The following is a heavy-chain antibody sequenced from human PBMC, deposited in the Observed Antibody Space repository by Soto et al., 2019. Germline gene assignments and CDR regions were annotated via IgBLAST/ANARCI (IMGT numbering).Heavy chain of an antibody. Sequence: SETLSLTCTVSGGSISSYYWSWIRQPPGKGLEWIGYIYYSGSTNYNPSLKSRVTISVDTSKNQFSLKLSSATAADTAVYYCARVDITIFGVVLDVWGKGTTVTVSS. D-gene: IGHD3-3*01. CDR3: ARVDITIFGVVLDV. CDR1: GGSISSYY. CDR2: IYYSGST. V-gene: IGHV4-59*01. J-gene: IGHJ6*04.